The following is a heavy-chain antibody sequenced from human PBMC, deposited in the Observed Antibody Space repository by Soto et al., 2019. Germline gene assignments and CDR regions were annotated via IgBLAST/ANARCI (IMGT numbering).Heavy chain of an antibody. CDR2: IYYSGST. Sequence: SETLSLTCTVSGGSISSYYWSWIRQPPGKGLEWIGYIYYSGSTNYNPSLKSRVTISVDTSKNQFSLKLSSVTAADTAVYYCAGAQVWYSYGYWFDPWGQGTLVTVSS. CDR1: GGSISSYY. D-gene: IGHD5-18*01. V-gene: IGHV4-59*01. J-gene: IGHJ5*02. CDR3: AGAQVWYSYGYWFDP.